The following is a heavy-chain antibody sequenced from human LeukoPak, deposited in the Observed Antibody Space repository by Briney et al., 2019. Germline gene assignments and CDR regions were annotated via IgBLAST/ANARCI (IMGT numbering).Heavy chain of an antibody. D-gene: IGHD2-21*02. J-gene: IGHJ4*02. CDR2: IRIKAYGGTT. V-gene: IGHV3-71*01. CDR3: TRPARKVVTEAGY. CDR1: GLSVSSNY. Sequence: TGGSLRLSCVASGLSVSSNYMSWVRQAPGEGLEWVGFIRIKAYGGTTEYAASVKGRFTISRDDSKSITYLQMNSLKTEDTAVYYCTRPARKVVTEAGYWGQGTLVTVSS.